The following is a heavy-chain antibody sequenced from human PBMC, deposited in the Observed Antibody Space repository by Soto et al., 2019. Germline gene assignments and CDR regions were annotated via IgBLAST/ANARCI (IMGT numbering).Heavy chain of an antibody. D-gene: IGHD3-10*01. CDR2: IVPIFGKA. CDR3: ARGRDGSNYYFDY. J-gene: IGHJ4*02. CDR1: GGTFSDSL. Sequence: GASLRVSCKSCGGTFSDSLTSWGRQAPGQGLEWMGGIVPIFGKANLAEKFQDRVTITADESTSTAYMELSSLRSEDSAVYYCARGRDGSNYYFDYCGQVTLVTVSS. V-gene: IGHV1-69*13.